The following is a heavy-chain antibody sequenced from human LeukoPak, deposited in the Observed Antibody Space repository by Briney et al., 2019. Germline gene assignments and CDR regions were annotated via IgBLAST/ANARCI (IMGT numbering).Heavy chain of an antibody. CDR1: GFTFSSYA. D-gene: IGHD3-10*01. Sequence: PGGSLRLSCAAPGFTFSSYAMSWVRQAPGKGLGWVSGICGSSGRTYYADSVKGRFTISRDNSKITLYLQMNSLRAEDTAVYYCAKGSLLWFGELLDFDYWGQGTLVTVSS. CDR3: AKGSLLWFGELLDFDY. V-gene: IGHV3-23*01. J-gene: IGHJ4*02. CDR2: ICGSSGRT.